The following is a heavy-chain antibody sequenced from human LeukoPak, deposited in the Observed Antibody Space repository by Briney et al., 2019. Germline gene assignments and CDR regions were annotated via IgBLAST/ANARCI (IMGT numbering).Heavy chain of an antibody. CDR3: ARDKEGGVSI. Sequence: PSETLSPTCTVSGGSISSSSYYWGWIRQPPGKGLEWIGSIYYSGSTYYNPSPKSRVTISVDTSKNQFSLKLSSVTAADTAVYYCARDKEGGVSIWGQGTMVTVSS. CDR1: GGSISSSSYY. V-gene: IGHV4-39*02. D-gene: IGHD1-26*01. CDR2: IYYSGST. J-gene: IGHJ3*02.